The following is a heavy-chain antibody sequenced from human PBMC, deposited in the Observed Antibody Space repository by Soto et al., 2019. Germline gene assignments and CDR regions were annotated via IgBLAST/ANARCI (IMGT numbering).Heavy chain of an antibody. J-gene: IGHJ6*02. CDR1: GFTFSSNS. D-gene: IGHD7-27*01. CDR2: ISSSSSTI. V-gene: IGHV3-48*02. Sequence: EVQLVESGGGLVQPGGSLRLSCAASGFTFSSNSMNWVRKAPGKGLEWVSYISSSSSTIYYADSVTGRFTISRDNAKNSLYLQMNSQRDEDKAVYYCAREGPPELTGFYNYGMDVWGLGTTVTISS. CDR3: AREGPPELTGFYNYGMDV.